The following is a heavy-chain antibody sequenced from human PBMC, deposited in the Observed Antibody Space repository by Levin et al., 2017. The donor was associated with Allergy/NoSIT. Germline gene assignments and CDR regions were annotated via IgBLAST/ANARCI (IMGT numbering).Heavy chain of an antibody. Sequence: GASVKVSCKASGGTFSSYAISWVRQAPGQGLEWMGGIIPIFGTANYAQKFQGRVTITADESTSTAYMELSSLRSEDTAVYYCAREGGRQGRKYCSSTSCLFDPWGQGTLVTVSS. CDR2: IIPIFGTA. CDR1: GGTFSSYA. J-gene: IGHJ5*02. CDR3: AREGGRQGRKYCSSTSCLFDP. V-gene: IGHV1-69*13. D-gene: IGHD2-2*01.